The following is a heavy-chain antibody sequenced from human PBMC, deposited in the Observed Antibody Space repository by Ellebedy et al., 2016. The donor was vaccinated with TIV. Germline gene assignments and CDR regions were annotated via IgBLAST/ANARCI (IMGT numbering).Heavy chain of an antibody. CDR1: GFSFSSYA. CDR2: ISGSGGST. Sequence: GESLKISXAASGFSFSSYAMSWVRQAPGKGLEWVSAISGSGGSTYYADSVKGRFTISRDNSNNTLNLQMNSLRAEDTAVYYCAKGRGSSVIDYYYYGMDVWGQGTSVTVSS. J-gene: IGHJ6*02. CDR3: AKGRGSSVIDYYYYGMDV. D-gene: IGHD2-21*01. V-gene: IGHV3-23*01.